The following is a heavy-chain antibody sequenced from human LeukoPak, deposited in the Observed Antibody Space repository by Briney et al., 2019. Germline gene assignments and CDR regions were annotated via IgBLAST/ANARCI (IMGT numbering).Heavy chain of an antibody. CDR1: GDSTNTYF. J-gene: IGHJ4*02. V-gene: IGHV4-59*08. CDR3: ARVVYGDYYFDY. Sequence: SETLSLTCTISGDSTNTYFWSWIRQPPGKGLEWIGYIYYTGTTNYNPSLKSRVTISVDTSKNQFSLKLSSVTAADTAVYYCARVVYGDYYFDYWGQGTLVTVSS. D-gene: IGHD4-17*01. CDR2: IYYTGTT.